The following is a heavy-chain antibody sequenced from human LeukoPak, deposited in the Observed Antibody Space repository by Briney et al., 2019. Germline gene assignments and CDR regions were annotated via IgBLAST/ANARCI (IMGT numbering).Heavy chain of an antibody. J-gene: IGHJ4*02. CDR1: GYTFTGYY. V-gene: IGHV1-2*02. Sequence: ASVKVSCKASGYTFTGYYMHWVRQAPGQGLEWMGWINPNSGGTNYAQKFQGRVTMTRDTSISTAYMELSRLRSDDTAVYYCARGSHYGDYVFDYWGQGTLVTVSS. CDR2: INPNSGGT. D-gene: IGHD4-17*01. CDR3: ARGSHYGDYVFDY.